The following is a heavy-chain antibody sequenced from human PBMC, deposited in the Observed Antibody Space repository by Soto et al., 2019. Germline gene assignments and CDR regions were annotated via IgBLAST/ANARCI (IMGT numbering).Heavy chain of an antibody. D-gene: IGHD2-15*01. CDR3: ARGIATGQFDP. V-gene: IGHV1-3*01. CDR1: GYTFTRYT. J-gene: IGHJ5*02. CDR2: INPDNGNT. Sequence: ASVKVSCKASGYTFTRYTMNWVRQAPGQRLEWMGWINPDNGNTKSSQKFQDRVIITRDTSASTAYMDLSSLRSEDTAVYYCARGIATGQFDPWGQGTLVTVSS.